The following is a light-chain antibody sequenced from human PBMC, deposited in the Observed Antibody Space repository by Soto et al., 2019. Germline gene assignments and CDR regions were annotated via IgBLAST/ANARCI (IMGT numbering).Light chain of an antibody. J-gene: IGKJ1*01. CDR3: QQYNNWPRT. CDR2: GAS. V-gene: IGKV3-15*01. Sequence: DIVMTQSPATLSVSLGERVTLSCRASQSVSSNLAWYQQKPGQAPRLLIYGASTRATGITARFSGSGSGTEFTLTISSLQSEDFAVYYCQQYNNWPRTFGQGTKVDIK. CDR1: QSVSSN.